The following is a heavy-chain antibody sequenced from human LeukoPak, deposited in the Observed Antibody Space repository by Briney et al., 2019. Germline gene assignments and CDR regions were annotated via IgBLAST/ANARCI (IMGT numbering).Heavy chain of an antibody. CDR3: ARGRIAAAGTNFDY. Sequence: SETLSLTYTVSGGSISSGGYYWSWIRQHPGKGLEWIGYIYYSGSTYYNPSLKSRVTISVDTSKNQFSLKLSSVTAADTAVYYCARGRIAAAGTNFDYWGQGTLVTVSS. V-gene: IGHV4-31*03. CDR1: GGSISSGGYY. D-gene: IGHD6-13*01. J-gene: IGHJ4*02. CDR2: IYYSGST.